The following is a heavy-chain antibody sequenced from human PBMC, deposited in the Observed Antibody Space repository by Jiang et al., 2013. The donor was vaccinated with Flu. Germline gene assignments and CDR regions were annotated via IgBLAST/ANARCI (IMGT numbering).Heavy chain of an antibody. Sequence: QVPGKGLESIGIIFPGDSDAKYGPSFQGQVTISVDTSISTAYLEWSSLKPSDTATYYCVRRMGLAETSFYYYIDVWGKGTSVTVSS. CDR2: IFPGDSDA. J-gene: IGHJ6*03. V-gene: IGHV5-51*01. CDR3: VRRMGLAETSFYYYIDV. D-gene: IGHD3-16*01.